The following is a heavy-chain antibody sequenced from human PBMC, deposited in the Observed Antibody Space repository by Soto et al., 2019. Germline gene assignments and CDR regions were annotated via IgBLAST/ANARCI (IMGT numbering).Heavy chain of an antibody. Sequence: GDSVQVSCKASGYTFTSYCISWVRQAPGQGLEWMGWIIAYNGNTNYAQKLQGRVTMTTDTSTSTAYMELRSLRSDDTALYYCARSTGGRDIYSGMDGWGKGTTVTVAS. V-gene: IGHV1-18*01. J-gene: IGHJ6*04. CDR3: ARSTGGRDIYSGMDG. CDR1: GYTFTSYC. D-gene: IGHD3-16*01. CDR2: IIAYNGNT.